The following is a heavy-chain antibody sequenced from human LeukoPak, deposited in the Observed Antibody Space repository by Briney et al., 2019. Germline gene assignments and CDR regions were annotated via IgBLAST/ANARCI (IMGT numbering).Heavy chain of an antibody. J-gene: IGHJ3*02. Sequence: PSETLSLTCAVSGYSISSGYYWGWIRQPPGKGLEWIGSIYHSGSTYYNPSLKSRVTISVDTSKNQFSLKLSSVTAADTAVYYCASYCSGGSCYNYHAFDIWGQGTMVTVPS. D-gene: IGHD2-15*01. CDR2: IYHSGST. CDR1: GYSISSGYY. CDR3: ASYCSGGSCYNYHAFDI. V-gene: IGHV4-38-2*01.